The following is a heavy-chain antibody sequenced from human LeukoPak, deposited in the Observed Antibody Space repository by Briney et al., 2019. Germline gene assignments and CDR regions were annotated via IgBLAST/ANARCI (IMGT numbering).Heavy chain of an antibody. Sequence: GGYLRFYCVGSAFNCSTYTMGWVRHGPGLGLKGVSSITYSGARADYADSGKVRFIISRDNSKTTMFLQMNSLRAEDTAVYYCARLTLYFDWFSSKGGDYFDYWGQGTLVTVSS. V-gene: IGHV3-23*01. CDR2: ITYSGARA. CDR3: ARLTLYFDWFSSKGGDYFDY. D-gene: IGHD3-9*01. J-gene: IGHJ4*02. CDR1: AFNCSTYT.